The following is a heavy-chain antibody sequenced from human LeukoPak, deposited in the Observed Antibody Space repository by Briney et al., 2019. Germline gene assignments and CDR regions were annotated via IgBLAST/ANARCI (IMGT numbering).Heavy chain of an antibody. Sequence: GSLRLSCTAPGFTFGDYAMSWVRQAPGKGREWVGFIRSKAYGGTTEYAASVKGRFTISRDDSKSIAYLQMNSMKTEDTAVYYCTRLRLPGGYWGQGTLVTVSS. CDR2: IRSKAYGGTT. D-gene: IGHD5-12*01. V-gene: IGHV3-49*04. J-gene: IGHJ4*02. CDR1: GFTFGDYA. CDR3: TRLRLPGGY.